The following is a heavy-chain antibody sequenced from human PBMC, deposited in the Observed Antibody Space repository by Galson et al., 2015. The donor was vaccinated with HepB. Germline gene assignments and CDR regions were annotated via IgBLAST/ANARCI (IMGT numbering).Heavy chain of an antibody. V-gene: IGHV6-1*01. J-gene: IGHJ4*02. D-gene: IGHD5-12*01. CDR1: GDSVSSNSAA. CDR2: TYYRSKWYN. CDR3: ARGRLAIDY. Sequence: CAISGDSVSSNSAAWNWIRQSPSGGLEWLGRTYYRSKWYNDYAVSVKSRITINPDTSKNQFSLQLNSVTPEDTAVYYCARGRLAIDYWGQGTLVTVSS.